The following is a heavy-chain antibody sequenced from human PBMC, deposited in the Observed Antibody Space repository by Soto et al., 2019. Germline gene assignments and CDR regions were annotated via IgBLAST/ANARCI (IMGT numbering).Heavy chain of an antibody. CDR2: ISSTTNYI. CDR1: GFTFTRYS. Sequence: KAGGSLRLSCVASGFTFTRYSMNWVRQAPGKGLEWVSSISSTTNYIYYGDSMKGRFTISRDNAKNSLYLEMNSLRAEDTAVYYCARESEDLTSNFDYWGQGTLVTV. V-gene: IGHV3-21*06. J-gene: IGHJ4*02. CDR3: ARESEDLTSNFDY.